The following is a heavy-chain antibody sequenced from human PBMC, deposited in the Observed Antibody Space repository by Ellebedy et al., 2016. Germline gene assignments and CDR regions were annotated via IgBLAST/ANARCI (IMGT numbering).Heavy chain of an antibody. V-gene: IGHV3-53*01. CDR3: VTPGGFVGAFSQ. D-gene: IGHD3-16*01. J-gene: IGHJ4*02. CDR2: FYIGGST. CDR1: GFTVYNTY. Sequence: GESLKISCAASGFTVYNTYMGWVRQAPGKGLEWCSVFYIGGSTYYVDSVKGRFIISRDSSKNTLLLQMNAVRAEDTAVYYCVTPGGFVGAFSQWGQGTLVIVSS.